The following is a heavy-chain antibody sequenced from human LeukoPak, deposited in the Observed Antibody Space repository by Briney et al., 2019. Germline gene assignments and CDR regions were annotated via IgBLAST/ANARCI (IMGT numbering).Heavy chain of an antibody. V-gene: IGHV4-34*01. D-gene: IGHD2-21*02. CDR1: GGSFSGYY. CDR2: INHSGST. J-gene: IGHJ4*02. Sequence: RSSETLSLTCAVYGGSFSGYYWSWIRQPPGKGLEWIGEINHSGSTNYNPSLKSRVTISVDTSKNQFSLKLSSVTAADTAVYYCARGIPAEHIVVVTAILDYWGQGTLVTVSS. CDR3: ARGIPAEHIVVVTAILDY.